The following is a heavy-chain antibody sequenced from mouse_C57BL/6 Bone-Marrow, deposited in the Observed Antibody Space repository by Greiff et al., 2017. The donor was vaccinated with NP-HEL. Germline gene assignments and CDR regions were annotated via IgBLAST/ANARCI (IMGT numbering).Heavy chain of an antibody. V-gene: IGHV1-78*01. J-gene: IGHJ3*01. CDR3: ARAEGNPGRVAY. D-gene: IGHD2-1*01. CDR2: IYPRDGST. CDR1: GYTFTDHP. Sequence: VQLQQSDAELVKPGASVKISCKVSGYTFTDHPIHWMKQRPVQGLEWIGYIYPRDGSTKYNEQFKGQATLTADKSSSTAYMQLNSLTSEDSAVYFCARAEGNPGRVAYWGQGTRVTVSA.